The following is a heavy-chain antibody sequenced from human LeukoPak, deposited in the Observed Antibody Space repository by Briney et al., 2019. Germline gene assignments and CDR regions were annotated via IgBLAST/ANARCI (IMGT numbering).Heavy chain of an antibody. CDR2: IYYSGST. J-gene: IGHJ4*02. CDR3: ARVVTMVRGTFDY. Sequence: SETLSLTCTVSGGSISSGDYYWSWLRQPPGTGLEWIGYIYYSGSTYYNPSLKSRVTISVDTSKNQFSLKLSSVTAADTAVYYCARVVTMVRGTFDYWGQGTLVTVSS. V-gene: IGHV4-30-4*01. D-gene: IGHD3-10*01. CDR1: GGSISSGDYY.